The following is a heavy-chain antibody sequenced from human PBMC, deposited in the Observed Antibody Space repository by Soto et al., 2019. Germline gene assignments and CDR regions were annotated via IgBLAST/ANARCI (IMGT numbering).Heavy chain of an antibody. D-gene: IGHD3-10*01. CDR3: ARGGNWFDP. V-gene: IGHV3-7*05. CDR2: IDQGGGEK. Sequence: PGXSLRLSCAASGFTFSSYAMSWVRQAPGKGLEWVAHIDQGGGEKYYVDSVKGRFTISRDNAKNSLYLQMNSLRAEDTALYYCARGGNWFDPWGQGTLVTVSS. CDR1: GFTFSSYA. J-gene: IGHJ5*02.